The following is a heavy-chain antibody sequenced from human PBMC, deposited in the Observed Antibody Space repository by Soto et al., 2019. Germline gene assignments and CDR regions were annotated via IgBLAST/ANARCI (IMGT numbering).Heavy chain of an antibody. CDR2: IHYSGST. CDR3: ATYRVPRT. CDR1: GGSTNTCW. D-gene: IGHD2-2*02. J-gene: IGHJ5*02. V-gene: IGHV4-59*01. Sequence: QVQLQESGPGQVKPSETLYLTCTLSGGSTNTCWWSWVRQPPGKGLEWIGYIHYSGSTNYNPFFKSRATISIDTSNSQISLRLTSVTAADTAVYYCATYRVPRTWGQGTLITVSS.